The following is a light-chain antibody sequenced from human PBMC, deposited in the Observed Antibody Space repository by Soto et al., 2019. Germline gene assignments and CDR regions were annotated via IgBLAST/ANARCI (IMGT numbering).Light chain of an antibody. CDR1: QTISSDS. CDR2: GGS. CDR3: QQCGATRDT. J-gene: IGKJ2*01. V-gene: IGKV3-20*01. Sequence: DIVLTQSPGTLSLSPGEKATLSCRASQTISSDSLAWYQQKPGQAPRLLIYGGSSRATGIPDRFSGSGSGTDFTLTISRLEPDDFAVYYWQQCGATRDTFGQGTNLEIK.